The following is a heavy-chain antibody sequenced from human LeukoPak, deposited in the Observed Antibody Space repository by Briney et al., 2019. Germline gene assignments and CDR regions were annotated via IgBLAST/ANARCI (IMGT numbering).Heavy chain of an antibody. CDR1: GYTFTGYY. Sequence: ASVKVSCKASGYTFTGYYMHWVRQAPGQGLEWMGRINPNSGGTNYAQKFQGRVTMTRDTSISTAYMELSRLRSDDTAVYYCARGQWGSSNYYYYYVDVWGKGTTVTVSS. J-gene: IGHJ6*03. CDR3: ARGQWGSSNYYYYYVDV. D-gene: IGHD6-6*01. CDR2: INPNSGGT. V-gene: IGHV1-2*06.